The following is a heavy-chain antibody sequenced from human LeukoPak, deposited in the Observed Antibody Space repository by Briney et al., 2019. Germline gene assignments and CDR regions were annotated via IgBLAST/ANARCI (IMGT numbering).Heavy chain of an antibody. CDR1: GFTFSSCA. CDR2: IDGSGGST. D-gene: IGHD3-22*01. V-gene: IGHV3-23*01. CDR3: AKSWCYDSSGYYPFDY. Sequence: GGSLRLSCAASGFTFSSCAMSWVRQAPGKGLEWVSTIDGSGGSTYYADSVKGRFTISRDNSKNTLYLQMNSLRAEDTAVYYCAKSWCYDSSGYYPFDYWGQGTLVTVSS. J-gene: IGHJ4*02.